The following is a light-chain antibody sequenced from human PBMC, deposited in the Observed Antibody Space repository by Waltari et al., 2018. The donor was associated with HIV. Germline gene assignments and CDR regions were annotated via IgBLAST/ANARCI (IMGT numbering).Light chain of an antibody. CDR2: EVT. V-gene: IGLV2-23*02. CDR3: SSYATGNTYV. CDR1: TSDIGKSNL. J-gene: IGLJ1*01. Sequence: QSALTQPAPVSGSPGQSITISCPGTTSDIGKSNLVSLYQQHPGKIPKVLIFEVTTRPSGISHRFSGSKSDNTASLTISGLQAEDEADYYCSSYATGNTYVFGTGTSVTVL.